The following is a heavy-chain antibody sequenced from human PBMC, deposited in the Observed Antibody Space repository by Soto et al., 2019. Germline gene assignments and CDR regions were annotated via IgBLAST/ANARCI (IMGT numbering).Heavy chain of an antibody. CDR1: GGTFSSYA. CDR2: IIPIFGTA. CDR3: ATPGGYATGYFDY. J-gene: IGHJ4*02. V-gene: IGHV1-69*13. D-gene: IGHD5-12*01. Sequence: SVKVSCKASGGTFSSYAISWVRQAPGQGLEWMGGIIPIFGTANYAQKFQGRVTITADESTSTAYMELSSLRSEDAAVYYCATPGGYATGYFDYWGQGTLVTAPQ.